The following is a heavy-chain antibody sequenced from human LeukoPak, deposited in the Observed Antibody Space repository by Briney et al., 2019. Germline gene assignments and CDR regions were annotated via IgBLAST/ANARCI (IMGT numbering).Heavy chain of an antibody. CDR2: IRHDGSYR. Sequence: GGSLRLSCAASGFPFSSYGIHWVRQAPGKGLEWVAFIRHDGSYRYYADPVKGRFTISRDNFKNTMYLQMNSLRAEDTAVYYCARGITAVVDNWFDPWGQGTLVTVSS. CDR1: GFPFSSYG. J-gene: IGHJ5*02. V-gene: IGHV3-30*02. D-gene: IGHD6-13*01. CDR3: ARGITAVVDNWFDP.